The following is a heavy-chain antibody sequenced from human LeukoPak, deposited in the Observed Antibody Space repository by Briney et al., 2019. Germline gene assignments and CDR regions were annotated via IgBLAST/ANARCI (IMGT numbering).Heavy chain of an antibody. Sequence: ASVKVSCKASGCTFTSYYMHWVRQAPGQGLEWMGIINPSGGSTSYAQKFQGRVTMTRDTSTSTVYMELSSLRSEDTAVYYCARDLGYYDSSGPLDYWGQGTLVTVSS. D-gene: IGHD3-22*01. CDR2: INPSGGST. J-gene: IGHJ4*02. CDR3: ARDLGYYDSSGPLDY. CDR1: GCTFTSYY. V-gene: IGHV1-46*01.